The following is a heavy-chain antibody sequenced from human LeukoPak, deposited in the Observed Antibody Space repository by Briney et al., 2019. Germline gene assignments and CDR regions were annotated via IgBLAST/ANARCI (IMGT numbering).Heavy chain of an antibody. D-gene: IGHD3-22*01. J-gene: IGHJ4*02. CDR2: IYYSGST. Sequence: SETLSLTCTVSGGSVSSYYWSWIRQPPGKGLEWIGYIYYSGSTNYNPSLKSRVTISVDTSKDQFSLKLSSVTAADTAVYYCATSGYPYYFDYWGQGTLVTVSS. CDR1: GGSVSSYY. V-gene: IGHV4-59*02. CDR3: ATSGYPYYFDY.